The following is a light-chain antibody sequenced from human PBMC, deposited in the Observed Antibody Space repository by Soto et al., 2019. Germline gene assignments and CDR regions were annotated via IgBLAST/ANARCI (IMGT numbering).Light chain of an antibody. Sequence: QSVLTQPPSASGSPGQSVAISCTGTSSDVGGYNYVSWYQQHPGKAPKLMIYDVSHRPSVVSSRFSGSKSGNTASLAISGLQAEDEADYYCSSYTSTNTLVIFGGGTKLTVL. CDR3: SSYTSTNTLVI. J-gene: IGLJ2*01. CDR2: DVS. V-gene: IGLV2-14*01. CDR1: SSDVGGYNY.